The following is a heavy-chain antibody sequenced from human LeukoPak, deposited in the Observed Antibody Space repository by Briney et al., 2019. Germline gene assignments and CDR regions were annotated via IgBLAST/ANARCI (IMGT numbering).Heavy chain of an antibody. J-gene: IGHJ4*02. D-gene: IGHD3-3*01. V-gene: IGHV3-20*01. Sequence: GGSLRLSCAASGFTFDDYGMSWVRQAPGKGLEWVSGINWNGGSTGYADSVKGRFTISRDNSKNTLYLQMNSLRAEDTAVYRCAKSSGDFWSGYSYWGQGTLVTVSS. CDR3: AKSSGDFWSGYSY. CDR2: INWNGGST. CDR1: GFTFDDYG.